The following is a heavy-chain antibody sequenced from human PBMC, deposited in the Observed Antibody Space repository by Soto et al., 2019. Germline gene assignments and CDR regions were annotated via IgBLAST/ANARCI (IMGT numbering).Heavy chain of an antibody. V-gene: IGHV4-34*01. J-gene: IGHJ4*02. D-gene: IGHD1-7*01. CDR1: GGSFSGYY. CDR3: ARARREGWNYAGYFDY. CDR2: INHSGST. Sequence: QVQLQQWGAGLLKPSETLSLTCAVYGGSFSGYYWSWIRQPPGKGLEWIGEINHSGSTNYNPSLKCRVTISVDTSKNQVSLKLSSVTAADTAVYYCARARREGWNYAGYFDYWGQGTLVTVSS.